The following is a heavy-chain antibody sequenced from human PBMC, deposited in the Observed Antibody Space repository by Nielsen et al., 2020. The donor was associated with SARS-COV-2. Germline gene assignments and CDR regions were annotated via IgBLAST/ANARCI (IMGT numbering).Heavy chain of an antibody. D-gene: IGHD4-17*01. CDR1: GYTFTSYA. Sequence: ASVKVSCKASGYTFTSYAMHWVRQAPGQRLGWMGWINAGNGNTKYSQKFQGRVTITRDTSASTAYMELSSLRSEDTAVYYCARVDYGDYWDYFDYWGQGTLVTVSS. J-gene: IGHJ4*02. V-gene: IGHV1-3*01. CDR3: ARVDYGDYWDYFDY. CDR2: INAGNGNT.